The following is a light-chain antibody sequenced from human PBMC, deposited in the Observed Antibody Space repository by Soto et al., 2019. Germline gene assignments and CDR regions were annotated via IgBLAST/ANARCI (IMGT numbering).Light chain of an antibody. CDR1: SSDVGGYDY. J-gene: IGLJ1*01. CDR3: SSHTSGSTRV. V-gene: IGLV2-14*01. Sequence: QSVLTQPASVSGSPGQSIAISCTGTSSDVGGYDYVSWYQQQPDKAPKLMIYEVTKRPSGVSNRFSGSKPGNTASLTISGLQAEDEADYYCSSHTSGSTRVFGTGTKLTVL. CDR2: EVT.